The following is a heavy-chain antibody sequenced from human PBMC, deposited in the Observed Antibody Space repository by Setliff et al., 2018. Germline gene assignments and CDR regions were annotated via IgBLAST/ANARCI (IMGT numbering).Heavy chain of an antibody. Sequence: ASVKVSCKTSGYTFTNYGINWVRQAPGQGLEWMGWTSAYAQKFQGRATMTTDTPTSTAYMELRSLRSDDTAVYFCARGPPDFVVVPAAAKFDYWGPGTLVTVSS. CDR2: TSA. V-gene: IGHV1-18*01. D-gene: IGHD2-2*01. CDR3: ARGPPDFVVVPAAAKFDY. CDR1: GYTFTNYG. J-gene: IGHJ4*02.